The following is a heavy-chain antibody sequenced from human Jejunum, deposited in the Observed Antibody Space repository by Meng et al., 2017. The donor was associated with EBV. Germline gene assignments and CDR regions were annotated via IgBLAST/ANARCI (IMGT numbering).Heavy chain of an antibody. CDR1: GDSVFSNSAA. CDR2: TFYRPMWYN. D-gene: IGHD1-14*01. CDR3: TRESTTGFVDY. J-gene: IGHJ4*02. Sequence: VQQQQSAPGLVKPAPTLALCCAISGDSVFSNSAAWDWIRPSPSRGLDWLGRTFYRPMWYNHYAPSVKSRMTSNADTSKNQFSLQLNSVTPEDTAVYYCTRESTTGFVDYWGQGTLVTVSS. V-gene: IGHV6-1*01.